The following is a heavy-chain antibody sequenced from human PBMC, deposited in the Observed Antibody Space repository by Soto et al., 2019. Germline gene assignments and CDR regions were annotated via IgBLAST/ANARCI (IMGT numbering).Heavy chain of an antibody. Sequence: GGSLRLSCAASGFTFSSYSMNWVRQAPGKGLEWVSSISSSSSYIYYADSVKGRFTISRDNAKNSLYLQMNSLRAEDTAVYYCARDEGSSSWLDFWGQGTLVTVSS. CDR1: GFTFSSYS. CDR3: ARDEGSSSWLDF. CDR2: ISSSSSYI. D-gene: IGHD6-13*01. V-gene: IGHV3-21*01. J-gene: IGHJ4*02.